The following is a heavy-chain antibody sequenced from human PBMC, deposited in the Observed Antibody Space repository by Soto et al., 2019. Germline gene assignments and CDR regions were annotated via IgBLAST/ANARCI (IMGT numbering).Heavy chain of an antibody. CDR1: GGTFSSYA. CDR2: IIPIFGTA. V-gene: IGHV1-69*01. CDR3: ARGKMAAAGQFDY. Sequence: QVQLVQSGAEVKKPGSSVKVSCKASGGTFSSYAISWVRQAPGQGLEWMGGIIPIFGTANYAQKFQGRVTITADESTSTVYMEMSRLRSEDTAVYYCARGKMAAAGQFDYWGQGTLVTVSS. J-gene: IGHJ4*02. D-gene: IGHD6-13*01.